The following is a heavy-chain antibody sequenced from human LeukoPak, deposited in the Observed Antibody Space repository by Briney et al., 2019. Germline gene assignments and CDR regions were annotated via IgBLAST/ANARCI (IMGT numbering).Heavy chain of an antibody. D-gene: IGHD4-17*01. J-gene: IGHJ4*02. CDR1: GGSFSGYY. CDR3: ASHRLKRSYGDHYYFDY. Sequence: SETLSLNCAVYGGSFSGYYWSWIRQPPGKGLQWIGEINHSGSTNYNPSLKSRVTISVDTSKNQFSLKLSSVTAADTAVYYCASHRLKRSYGDHYYFDYWGQGTLVTVSS. V-gene: IGHV4-34*01. CDR2: INHSGST.